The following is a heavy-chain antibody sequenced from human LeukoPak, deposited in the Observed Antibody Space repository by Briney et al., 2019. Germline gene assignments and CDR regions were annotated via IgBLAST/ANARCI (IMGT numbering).Heavy chain of an antibody. J-gene: IGHJ6*02. CDR2: ISYDGSNK. CDR1: GFTFSRYG. D-gene: IGHD3-10*01. V-gene: IGHV3-30*03. Sequence: TGKSLRLSCAASGFTFSRYGMHWVRQAPGKGLEWVAVISYDGSNKYYADSVKGRFTISRDNSKNTLYLQMNSLRAEDTAVYYCARTLTQCEPRELYYYGMDVWGQGTTVTVSS. CDR3: ARTLTQCEPRELYYYGMDV.